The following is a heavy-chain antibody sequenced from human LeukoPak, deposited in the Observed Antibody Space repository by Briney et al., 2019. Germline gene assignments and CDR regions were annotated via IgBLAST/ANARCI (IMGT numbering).Heavy chain of an antibody. CDR1: GFTFTKYA. J-gene: IGHJ4*02. CDR3: VASFDY. V-gene: IGHV3-23*01. Sequence: PGGSLRLSCAASGFTFTKYALNWVRQAPGKGLEWVSTINVNGDTTYYADSVRGRFIVSRDDSKNTLYLEMNSLRVEHTAIYYCVASFDYWGQGNLVTVSS. CDR2: INVNGDTT.